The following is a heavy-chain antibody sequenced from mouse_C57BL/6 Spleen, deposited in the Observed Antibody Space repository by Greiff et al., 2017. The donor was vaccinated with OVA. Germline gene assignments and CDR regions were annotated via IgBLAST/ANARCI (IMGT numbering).Heavy chain of an antibody. V-gene: IGHV1-59*01. CDR3: GRSDGSSPWFAD. J-gene: IGHJ3*01. D-gene: IGHD1-1*01. CDR2: IDPSDSYT. CDR1: GYTFTSYW. Sequence: QVQLQQPGAELVRPGTSVKLSCKASGYTFTSYWMHWVKQRPGQGLEWIGVIDPSDSYTNYHQKFKGKATLTVDTSSSTAYMQLSSLTSEDSAVYYCGRSDGSSPWFADWGQGTLVTVSA.